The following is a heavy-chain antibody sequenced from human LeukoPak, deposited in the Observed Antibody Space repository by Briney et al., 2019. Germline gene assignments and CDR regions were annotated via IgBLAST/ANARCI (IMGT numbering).Heavy chain of an antibody. Sequence: SVKVSCKASGGTFSSYAISWVRQAPGQGLEWMGGIIPIFGTANYAQKFQGRVTITTDESTSTAYMVLSSLRSEDTAVYYCARGGGQQLDYYYYYMDVWGKGTTVTVSS. CDR3: ARGGGQQLDYYYYYMDV. D-gene: IGHD6-13*01. CDR2: IIPIFGTA. CDR1: GGTFSSYA. J-gene: IGHJ6*03. V-gene: IGHV1-69*05.